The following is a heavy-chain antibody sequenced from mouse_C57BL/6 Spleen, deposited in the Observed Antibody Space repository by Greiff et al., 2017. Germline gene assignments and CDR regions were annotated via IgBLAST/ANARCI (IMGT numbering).Heavy chain of an antibody. CDR2: ISSGGSYT. CDR3: ARQDYYAMDY. Sequence: VQLKESGGDLVKPGGSLKLSCAASGFTFSSYGMSWVRQTPDKRLEWVATISSGGSYTYYPDSVKGRFTISRDNAKNTLYLQMSSLKSEDTAMYYCARQDYYAMDYWGQGTSVTVSS. V-gene: IGHV5-6*01. J-gene: IGHJ4*01. CDR1: GFTFSSYG.